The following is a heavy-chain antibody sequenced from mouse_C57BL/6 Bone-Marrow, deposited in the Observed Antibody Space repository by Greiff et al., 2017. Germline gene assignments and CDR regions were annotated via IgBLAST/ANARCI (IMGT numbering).Heavy chain of an antibody. CDR3: ASWEDGYYRKY. Sequence: QVQLQQSGAELARPGASVKLSCKASGYTFTSYGISWVKQRTGQGLEWIGEIYPRRGNTYYNEKFKGKATLTADKSSSTAYMELRSLTSEDSAVYFCASWEDGYYRKYWGQGTTLTVSS. CDR1: GYTFTSYG. V-gene: IGHV1-81*01. CDR2: IYPRRGNT. J-gene: IGHJ2*01. D-gene: IGHD2-3*01.